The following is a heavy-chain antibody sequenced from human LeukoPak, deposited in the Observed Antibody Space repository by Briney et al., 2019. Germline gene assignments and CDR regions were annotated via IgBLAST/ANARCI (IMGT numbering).Heavy chain of an antibody. CDR1: GFTFSSYW. CDR3: ARAPPIILYYFDY. Sequence: GGSLRLSCAASGFTFSSYWMSWVRQAPGKGLEWVANIKQDGSEKYYVDSVKGRFTISRDNAKNSVYLQMNSLRAEDTAVYYCARAPPIILYYFDYWGQGTLVTVSS. CDR2: IKQDGSEK. J-gene: IGHJ4*02. D-gene: IGHD1-14*01. V-gene: IGHV3-7*01.